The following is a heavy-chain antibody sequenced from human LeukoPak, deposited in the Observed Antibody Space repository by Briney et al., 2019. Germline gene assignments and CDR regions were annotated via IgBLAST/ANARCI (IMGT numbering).Heavy chain of an antibody. CDR1: GGSISGYY. CDR3: AREGTVTMYNS. V-gene: IGHV4-59*12. CDR2: IYYSGTT. D-gene: IGHD4-17*01. Sequence: PSEALSLTCTVSGGSISGYYWSWIRQPPGKGLEWIGYIYYSGTTNYNPSLKSRVTISVDTSKNQFSLKLTSVTAADTAVYYCAREGTVTMYNSWGQGTLVTVSS. J-gene: IGHJ4*02.